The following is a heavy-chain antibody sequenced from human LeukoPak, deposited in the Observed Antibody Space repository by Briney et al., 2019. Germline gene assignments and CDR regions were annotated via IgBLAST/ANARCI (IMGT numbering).Heavy chain of an antibody. D-gene: IGHD5-12*01. CDR3: TKDPGTATTNDY. V-gene: IGHV3-30*18. CDR1: GFTFSTHG. CDR2: ISYDGSNK. J-gene: IGHJ4*02. Sequence: PGRSLRLSCAASGFTFSTHGMHWVRRAPGKGLEWVAVISYDGSNKYYADSVKGRFTISRDNSKNTLYLQMNSLRVEDTAVYYCTKDPGTATTNDYWGQGTLDTVSS.